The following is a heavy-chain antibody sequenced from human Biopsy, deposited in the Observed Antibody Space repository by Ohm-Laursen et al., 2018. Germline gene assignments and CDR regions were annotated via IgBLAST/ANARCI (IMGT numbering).Heavy chain of an antibody. CDR3: ARDFNYDGGGSFNFDY. J-gene: IGHJ4*02. V-gene: IGHV1-8*01. CDR2: MNPNSGNT. CDR1: GYTFTNYN. Sequence: SSVKVSCKASGYTFTNYNVNWVRQATGQGLEWMGWMNPNSGNTGYAQKFQGRVTMTRNTSISTAYMELSSLTSVDTAVYYCARDFNYDGGGSFNFDYWGQGALVTVSS. D-gene: IGHD3-22*01.